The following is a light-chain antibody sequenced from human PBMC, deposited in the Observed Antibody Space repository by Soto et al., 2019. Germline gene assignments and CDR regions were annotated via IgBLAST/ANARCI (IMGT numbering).Light chain of an antibody. V-gene: IGLV1-44*01. J-gene: IGLJ3*02. CDR3: AAWDVILRVQWG. CDR1: TSNIGSNA. Sequence: QSVLTQPPSASGTPGQRVTISCSGSTSNIGSNAVNWYQQFPGAAPKLLIYDDNQRPSGVPDRFSGSKSGTSPSPPISGLQSEVESDYCCAAWDVILRVQWGFGGGTQLT. CDR2: DDN.